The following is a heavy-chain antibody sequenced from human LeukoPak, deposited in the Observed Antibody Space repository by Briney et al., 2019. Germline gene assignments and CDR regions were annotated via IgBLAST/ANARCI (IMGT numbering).Heavy chain of an antibody. CDR2: ISGSGGST. CDR1: GFTFSSYG. V-gene: IGHV3-23*01. J-gene: IGHJ4*02. D-gene: IGHD2-21*02. CDR3: AKGGLIVVVTALGPYFDY. Sequence: GGSLRLSCAASGFTFSSYGMSWVRQAPGKGLEWVSAISGSGGSTYYADSVKGRFTISRDNSKNTLYLQMNNLRAEDTAVYYCAKGGLIVVVTALGPYFDYWGQGTLVTVSS.